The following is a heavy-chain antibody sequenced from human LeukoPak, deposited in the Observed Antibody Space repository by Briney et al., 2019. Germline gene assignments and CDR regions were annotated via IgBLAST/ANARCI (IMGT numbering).Heavy chain of an antibody. CDR1: GGSISSYY. J-gene: IGHJ4*02. D-gene: IGHD5-12*01. Sequence: PSETLSLTCTVSGGSISSYYWSWIRQPPGKGLEWLGYIYYSGSTNYNPSLKSRVTISVDTSKNQFSLKLSSVTAADTAVYYCAREGRGYSGYDPHFDYWGQGTLVTVSS. CDR2: IYYSGST. V-gene: IGHV4-59*01. CDR3: AREGRGYSGYDPHFDY.